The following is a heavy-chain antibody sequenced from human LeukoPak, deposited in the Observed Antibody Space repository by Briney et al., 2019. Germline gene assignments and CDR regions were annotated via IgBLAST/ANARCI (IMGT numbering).Heavy chain of an antibody. CDR2: TVVGSGNT. J-gene: IGHJ4*02. Sequence: ASVKVSCKASGFTFTSSAVQWVRQARGQRLEWIGWTVVGSGNTNNAQKFQERVTITRDMSTSTAYMELSSLSSEDTAVYYCAKDWSSRWSEKAWDCWGQGTLVTVSS. CDR1: GFTFTSSA. V-gene: IGHV1-58*01. D-gene: IGHD6-13*01. CDR3: AKDWSSRWSEKAWDC.